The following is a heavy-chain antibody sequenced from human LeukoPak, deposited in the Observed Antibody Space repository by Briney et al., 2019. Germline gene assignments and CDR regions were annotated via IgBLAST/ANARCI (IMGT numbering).Heavy chain of an antibody. J-gene: IGHJ4*02. CDR2: IYTSGST. CDR3: ARARGQPRTFEY. D-gene: IGHD1-14*01. Sequence: SETLSLTCTVSGGSISSGSYYWSWIRQPAGKGLEWIGRIYTSGSTNHNPSLKSRVTISVDTSKNQFSLKLSSVTAADTPVYYCARARGQPRTFEYWGQGTLVTVSS. CDR1: GGSISSGSYY. V-gene: IGHV4-61*02.